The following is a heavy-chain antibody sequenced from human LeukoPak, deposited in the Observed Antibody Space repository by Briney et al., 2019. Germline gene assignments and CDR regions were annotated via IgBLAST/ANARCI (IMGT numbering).Heavy chain of an antibody. V-gene: IGHV1-18*01. J-gene: IGHJ4*02. D-gene: IGHD3-10*01. Sequence: ASVKVSCKASGYTFTSYGISWVRQASGQGLEWMGWISAYNGNTNYAQKLQGRVTMTTDTSTSTAYMELRSLRSDGTAVYYCARRGYRSGSYYTIDYWGQGTLVTLSS. CDR3: ARRGYRSGSYYTIDY. CDR1: GYTFTSYG. CDR2: ISAYNGNT.